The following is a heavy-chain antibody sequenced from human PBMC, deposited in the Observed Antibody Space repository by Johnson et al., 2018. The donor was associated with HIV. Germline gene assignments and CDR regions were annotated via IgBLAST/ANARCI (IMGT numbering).Heavy chain of an antibody. Sequence: QVQLVESGGGVVQPGRSLRLSCAASGFAFSSYGMHWVRQAPGKGLEWVAIISYDGSNKYYADSVKGRFTISRDNSKNTLYLQMNSLRAEDTAVYYCAKAGAVAGPGAFDSWGQGTMVTVSS. V-gene: IGHV3-30*18. J-gene: IGHJ3*02. CDR1: GFAFSSYG. CDR2: ISYDGSNK. D-gene: IGHD6-19*01. CDR3: AKAGAVAGPGAFDS.